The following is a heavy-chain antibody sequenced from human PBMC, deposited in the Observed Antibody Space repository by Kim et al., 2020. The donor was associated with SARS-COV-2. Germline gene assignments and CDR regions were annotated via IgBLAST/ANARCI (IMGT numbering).Heavy chain of an antibody. D-gene: IGHD4-17*01. Sequence: ADSVKGRFTISRDNAKNSLYLQMNSLRAEDTALYYCAKDLGGDYVAYFDYWGQGTLVTVSS. CDR3: AKDLGGDYVAYFDY. V-gene: IGHV3-9*01. J-gene: IGHJ4*02.